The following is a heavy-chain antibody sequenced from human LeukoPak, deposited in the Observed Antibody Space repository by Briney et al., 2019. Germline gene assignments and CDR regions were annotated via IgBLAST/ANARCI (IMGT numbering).Heavy chain of an antibody. V-gene: IGHV3-20*04. D-gene: IGHD2-2*01. CDR2: ISWNGDKT. CDR3: ARDPFCSSSTGCYFEDWFGP. J-gene: IGHJ5*02. Sequence: GGSLRLSRTASGFKFDDYDMSWGRPVPGEGLEWVSGISWNGDKTGYADSVRGRFAISRDNTKKSLYLQMSSLRAEDTALYYCARDPFCSSSTGCYFEDWFGPWGPGTLVTVSS. CDR1: GFKFDDYD.